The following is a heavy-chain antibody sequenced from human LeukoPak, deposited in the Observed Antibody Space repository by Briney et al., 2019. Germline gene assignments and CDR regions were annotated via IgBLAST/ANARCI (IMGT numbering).Heavy chain of an antibody. CDR1: GFTFSSYG. V-gene: IGHV3-30*18. CDR2: ISYDGSNK. CDR3: AKDPVAVAYYYYGMDV. D-gene: IGHD6-19*01. Sequence: GGSLRLPCAASGFTFSSYGMHWVRQAPGKGLEWVAVISYDGSNKYYADSVKGRFTISRDNSKNTLYLQMNSLRAEDTAVYYCAKDPVAVAYYYYGMDVWGQGTTVTVSS. J-gene: IGHJ6*02.